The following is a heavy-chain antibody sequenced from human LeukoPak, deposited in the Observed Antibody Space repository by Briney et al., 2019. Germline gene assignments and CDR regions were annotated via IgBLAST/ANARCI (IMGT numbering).Heavy chain of an antibody. Sequence: GESLKISCKGSGYSFTSYWIGWVRQMPGKGLEWMGIIYPGDSDTRYSPSFQGQVTISADKPISTAYLQWSSLKASDTAMYYCARYPYDSSGYYGLDDAFDIWGQGTMVTVSS. CDR3: ARYPYDSSGYYGLDDAFDI. CDR1: GYSFTSYW. D-gene: IGHD3-22*01. V-gene: IGHV5-51*04. J-gene: IGHJ3*02. CDR2: IYPGDSDT.